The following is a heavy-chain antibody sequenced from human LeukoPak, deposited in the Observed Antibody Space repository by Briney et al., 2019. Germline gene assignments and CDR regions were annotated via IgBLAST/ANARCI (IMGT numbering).Heavy chain of an antibody. Sequence: ASLKDSSKASGYTFTIYYIHWVRQTPRQGLEWMGIINPSGGSTSYAQKFQGRVTMTRDTSTSTVYMELSSLRSEDTAVYYCARAGIFDYWGQGTLVTVSS. CDR1: GYTFTIYY. V-gene: IGHV1-46*01. CDR3: ARAGIFDY. D-gene: IGHD3-10*01. J-gene: IGHJ4*02. CDR2: INPSGGST.